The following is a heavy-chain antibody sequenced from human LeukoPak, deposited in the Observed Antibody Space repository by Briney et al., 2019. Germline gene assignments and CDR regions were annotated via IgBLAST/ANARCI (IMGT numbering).Heavy chain of an antibody. CDR1: GGSISSYY. CDR2: IYYSGST. D-gene: IGHD3-22*01. Sequence: SETLSLTCTGSGGSISSYYWSWIRQPPGKGLEWIGYIYYSGSTNYNPSLKSRVTISVDTSKNQFSLKLSSVTAADTAVYYCARHGAPYYYDSSGPFDYWGQGTLVTVSS. V-gene: IGHV4-59*08. CDR3: ARHGAPYYYDSSGPFDY. J-gene: IGHJ4*02.